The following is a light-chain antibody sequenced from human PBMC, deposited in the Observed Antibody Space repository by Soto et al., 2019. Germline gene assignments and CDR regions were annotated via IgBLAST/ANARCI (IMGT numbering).Light chain of an antibody. Sequence: EIVLTQSPTTLSLSPGERATLSCRASQSVRNDLVWYHQKPGQAPRVLIYSASNRATGIPARFSGSGSGTDFTLTISSREPEDFAVYSCQQRTNWPPTFGGGTKVEMK. J-gene: IGKJ4*01. CDR3: QQRTNWPPT. CDR1: QSVRND. CDR2: SAS. V-gene: IGKV3-11*01.